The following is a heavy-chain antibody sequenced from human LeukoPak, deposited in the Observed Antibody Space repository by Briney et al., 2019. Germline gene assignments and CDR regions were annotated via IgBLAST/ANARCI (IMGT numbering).Heavy chain of an antibody. V-gene: IGHV1-18*01. CDR3: ARGPPESSSSDY. CDR2: ISAYNGNT. J-gene: IGHJ4*02. D-gene: IGHD6-13*01. Sequence: ASVKVSCTASGYTFTSYGISWVRQAPGQGLEWMGWISAYNGNTKYALTLQGRVTMTTDTSTSSAYMELRRLRSDDTAVYYCARGPPESSSSDYWGQGTLVTVSS. CDR1: GYTFTSYG.